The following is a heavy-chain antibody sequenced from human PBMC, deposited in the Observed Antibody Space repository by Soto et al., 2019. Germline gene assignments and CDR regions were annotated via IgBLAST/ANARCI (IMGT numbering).Heavy chain of an antibody. CDR2: IAWNSDII. Sequence: EVQLVESGGGLVQPGRSLRLSWAASGFSFEDYAMHWVRRAQGKGLEWVSGIAWNSDIIGYADSVKGRFTISRDNGKNSLYLQMNSLRPEDTALYYCAKDHYGSAIYGMDVWGQGTTVSVSS. V-gene: IGHV3-9*01. CDR1: GFSFEDYA. J-gene: IGHJ6*02. D-gene: IGHD3-10*01. CDR3: AKDHYGSAIYGMDV.